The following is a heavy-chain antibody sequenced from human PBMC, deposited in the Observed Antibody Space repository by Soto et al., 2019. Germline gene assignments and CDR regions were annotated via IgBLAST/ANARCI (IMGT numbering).Heavy chain of an antibody. D-gene: IGHD1-26*01. CDR2: IYSAGST. V-gene: IGHV3-66*01. Sequence: GGSLRLSCAASGFIVSRNYMSWVRQAPGKGLEWVSVIYSAGSTYYADSVKGRFTISRDNSKNTLYLQMNSLRAEDTALYYCAIEKVGATSVHVFDIWGQGTMVTVS. CDR1: GFIVSRNY. J-gene: IGHJ3*02. CDR3: AIEKVGATSVHVFDI.